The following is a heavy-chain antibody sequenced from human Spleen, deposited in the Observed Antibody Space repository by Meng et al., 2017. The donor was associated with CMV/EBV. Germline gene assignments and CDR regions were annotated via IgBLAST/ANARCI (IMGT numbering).Heavy chain of an antibody. Sequence: GESLKISCAASGFTFSSYSMNWVRQAPGKGLEWVGRIRNKGNSYTTEYAASVKGRFTISRDDSKNSLYLQMNSLNTEDTAVYYCTRVLGTNYPNYYGMDVWGQGTTVTVSS. V-gene: IGHV3-72*01. CDR2: IRNKGNSYTT. CDR1: GFTFSSYS. J-gene: IGHJ6*02. CDR3: TRVLGTNYPNYYGMDV. D-gene: IGHD2-2*01.